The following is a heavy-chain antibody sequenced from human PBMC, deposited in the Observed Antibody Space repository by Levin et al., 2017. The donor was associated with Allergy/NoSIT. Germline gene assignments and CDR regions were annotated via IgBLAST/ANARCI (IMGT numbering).Heavy chain of an antibody. V-gene: IGHV4-59*01. J-gene: IGHJ4*02. CDR3: ARAWELLNPPHY. Sequence: SQTLSLPCTVSGGSISSSYWSWIRQPPGKGLEWIGYIYYSGSTKYNPSLKSRVTISVDTSKNQFSLKLSSVTAADTAVYYCARAWELLNPPHYWGQGTLVTVSS. CDR2: IYYSGST. D-gene: IGHD1-26*01. CDR1: GGSISSSY.